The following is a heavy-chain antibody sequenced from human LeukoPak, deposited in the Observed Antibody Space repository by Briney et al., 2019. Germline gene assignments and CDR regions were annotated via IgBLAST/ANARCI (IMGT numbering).Heavy chain of an antibody. J-gene: IGHJ6*03. V-gene: IGHV4-34*01. CDR3: ASLSSSWYYVDYDYYYMDV. CDR2: INHSGST. D-gene: IGHD6-13*01. CDR1: GGSFSGYY. Sequence: PSETLSLTCAVYGGSFSGYYWSWIRQPPGKGLEWIGEINHSGSTNYNPSLKSRVTISVDTSKNQFSLKLSSVTAADTAVYYCASLSSSWYYVDYDYYYMDVWGKGTTVTVSS.